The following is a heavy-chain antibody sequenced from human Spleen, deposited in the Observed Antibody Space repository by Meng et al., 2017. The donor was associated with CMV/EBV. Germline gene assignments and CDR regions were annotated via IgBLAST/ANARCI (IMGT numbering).Heavy chain of an antibody. CDR1: GGSISSSSYY. CDR3: ARVCSTGRCLDY. D-gene: IGHD2-15*01. V-gene: IGHV4-39*07. CDR2: IYYSGST. Sequence: GSLRLSCTVSGGSISSSSYYWGWIRQPPGKGLEWIGSIYYSGSTYYNPSLKSRVTISVDTSKNQFSLKLSSVTAADTAVYSCARVCSTGRCLDYWGQGTLVTVSS. J-gene: IGHJ4*02.